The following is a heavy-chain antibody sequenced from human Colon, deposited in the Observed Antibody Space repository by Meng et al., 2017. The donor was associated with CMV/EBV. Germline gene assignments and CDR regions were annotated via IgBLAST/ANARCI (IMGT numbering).Heavy chain of an antibody. CDR2: ISAHSGDT. D-gene: IGHD6-13*01. Sequence: QVQLLQSGSEVKKPGASWKVSCKASGYTFTSYGISWLRQAPGQGLEWMGRISAHSGDTRFGHKFKGSVIMTTDTASSTAHMELSSLRSEDTAVYFCARGGYISSWYVAPDYWGQGTLVTVSS. CDR3: ARGGYISSWYVAPDY. CDR1: GYTFTSYG. V-gene: IGHV1-18*01. J-gene: IGHJ4*02.